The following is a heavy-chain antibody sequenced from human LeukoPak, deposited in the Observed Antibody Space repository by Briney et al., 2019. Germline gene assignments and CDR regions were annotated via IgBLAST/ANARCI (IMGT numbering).Heavy chain of an antibody. D-gene: IGHD6-13*01. CDR3: ARGRGARSSRWYNWFDP. CDR2: INHSGST. CDR1: GGSFSAYY. Sequence: SETLSLTCAVYGGSFSAYYWSWIRQPPGKGLEWIGEINHSGSTNYNPPLKSRVTISIDTSKNQFSLEMSSVTAADTAVYYCARGRGARSSRWYNWFDPWGQGTLVTASS. J-gene: IGHJ5*02. V-gene: IGHV4-34*01.